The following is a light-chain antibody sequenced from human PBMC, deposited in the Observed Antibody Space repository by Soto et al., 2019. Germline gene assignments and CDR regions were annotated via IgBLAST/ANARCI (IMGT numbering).Light chain of an antibody. CDR2: DAS. Sequence: DIVLTQSPATLSLSPGEGATLSCRASQSVNTYLAWYQQKTGQAPRLLIYDASNRATGIPARFSGSASGTEFTLTISSLQSEDFAVYYCQQYDDWPLTLGGGTKVEIK. CDR3: QQYDDWPLT. J-gene: IGKJ4*01. CDR1: QSVNTY. V-gene: IGKV3-15*01.